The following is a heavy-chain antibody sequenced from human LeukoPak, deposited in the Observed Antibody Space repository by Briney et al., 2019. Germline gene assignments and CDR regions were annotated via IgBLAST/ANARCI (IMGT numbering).Heavy chain of an antibody. D-gene: IGHD3-3*01. J-gene: IGHJ6*03. CDR3: ARGSITIFGVVITYYYYYMDV. CDR1: VGSFSGYY. Sequence: SETLSLLCAFYVGSFSGYYWSWIRQPPGKGLEWIGEINHSGSTNYNPSLKSRVTISVDTSKNQFSLKLSSVTAADTAVYYCARGSITIFGVVITYYYYYMDVWGKGTTVTVSS. V-gene: IGHV4-34*01. CDR2: INHSGST.